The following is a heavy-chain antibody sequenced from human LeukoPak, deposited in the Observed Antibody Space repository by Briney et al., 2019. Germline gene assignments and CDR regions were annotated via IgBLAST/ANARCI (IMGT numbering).Heavy chain of an antibody. J-gene: IGHJ4*02. CDR3: ARWGHFDTSGYLVVDY. V-gene: IGHV4-59*01. CDR2: IHYSGST. Sequence: SETLSLTCTISDASISSYYWNWFRQSPGKGLEWIGHIHYSGSTHYNPSLQSRVSISIDTSKNHFSLKLRSVTAVDTAVYYCARWGHFDTSGYLVVDYWGQGTLVTVSS. D-gene: IGHD3-22*01. CDR1: DASISSYY.